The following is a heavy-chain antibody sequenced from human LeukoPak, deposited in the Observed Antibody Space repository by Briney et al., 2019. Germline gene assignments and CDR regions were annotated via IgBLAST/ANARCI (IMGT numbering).Heavy chain of an antibody. CDR2: IIPIFGTA. CDR1: GGTFSSYA. D-gene: IGHD5-24*01. CDR3: ARGRWLQLHYFDY. Sequence: SVKDSCKASGGTFSSYAISWVRQAPGQGLEWMGGIIPIFGTANYAQKFQGRVTITTDESTSTAYMELSSLRSEDTAVYYCARGRWLQLHYFDYWGQGTLVTVSS. V-gene: IGHV1-69*05. J-gene: IGHJ4*02.